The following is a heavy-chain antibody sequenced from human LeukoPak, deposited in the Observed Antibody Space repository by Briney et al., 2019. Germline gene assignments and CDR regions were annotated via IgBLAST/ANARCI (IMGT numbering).Heavy chain of an antibody. Sequence: SVKVSCKASGGTFSSYAISWVRQAPGQGLEWMGRIIPILGIANYAQKFQGRVTITADKSTSTACMELSSLRSEDTAVYYCARDPRYSGSYEDWFDPWGQGTLATVSS. V-gene: IGHV1-69*04. CDR3: ARDPRYSGSYEDWFDP. J-gene: IGHJ5*02. D-gene: IGHD1-26*01. CDR2: IIPILGIA. CDR1: GGTFSSYA.